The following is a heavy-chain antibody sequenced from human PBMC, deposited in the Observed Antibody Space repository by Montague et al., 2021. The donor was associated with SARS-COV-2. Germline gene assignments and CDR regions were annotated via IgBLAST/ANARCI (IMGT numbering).Heavy chain of an antibody. CDR1: GGSFSGYY. V-gene: IGHV4-34*01. CDR3: AGGARQGYGFRLGSFDS. CDR2: INHSGST. D-gene: IGHD3-10*01. Sequence: SETLSLTCAVYGGSFSGYYWNWIRQPPGKGLEWIGEINHSGSTNYNPSLKSRVTVSVDTSKNQFSLKPSSVTAADTAVYYCAGGARQGYGFRLGSFDSWGQGTLVTVSS. J-gene: IGHJ4*02.